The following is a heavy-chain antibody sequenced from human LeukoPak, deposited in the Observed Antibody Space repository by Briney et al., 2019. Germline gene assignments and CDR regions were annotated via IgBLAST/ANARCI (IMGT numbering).Heavy chain of an antibody. Sequence: GASVKVSCKASGYTFTSYGISWVRQAPGQGLEWMGWISAYNGNTNYAQKLQGRVTMTTDTSTSTAYMELRSLRSDDTAVYYCARAIDIVVVPAASPYNWFDPWGQGTLVTVSS. D-gene: IGHD2-2*01. J-gene: IGHJ5*02. V-gene: IGHV1-18*01. CDR1: GYTFTSYG. CDR2: ISAYNGNT. CDR3: ARAIDIVVVPAASPYNWFDP.